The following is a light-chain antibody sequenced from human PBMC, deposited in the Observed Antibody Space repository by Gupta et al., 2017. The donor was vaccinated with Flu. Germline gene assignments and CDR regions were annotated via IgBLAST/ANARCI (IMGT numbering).Light chain of an antibody. J-gene: IGKJ4*01. Sequence: DIQLTQSPSSLSAFVGDRVTIICRTSQSISNYLNWYQQKPGKAPKLLIYAASSLQSGVPSRFSGSGSGTDFTLTISMLQPEDFATYYCQQSNRTPFIFGGGTKVEIK. CDR3: QQSNRTPFI. V-gene: IGKV1-39*01. CDR1: QSISNY. CDR2: AAS.